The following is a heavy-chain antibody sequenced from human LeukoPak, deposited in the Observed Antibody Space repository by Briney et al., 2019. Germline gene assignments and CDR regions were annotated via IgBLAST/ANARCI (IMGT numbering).Heavy chain of an antibody. V-gene: IGHV5-51*01. CDR1: GYIFTNHW. CDR3: ARRGNFDYWSSYFHL. Sequence: GESLKTSCQASGYIFTNHWIGWVRQMPGKGLEWMGFIDPGDSDTRYSPSFKGQVTISADKSTTTAYLQWSSLKASDTAMYYCARRGNFDYWSSYFHLWGRGTLVTVSS. J-gene: IGHJ4*02. D-gene: IGHD3-3*01. CDR2: IDPGDSDT.